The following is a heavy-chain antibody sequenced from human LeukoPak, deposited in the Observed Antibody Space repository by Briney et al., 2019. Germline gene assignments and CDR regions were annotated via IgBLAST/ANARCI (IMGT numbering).Heavy chain of an antibody. CDR3: ARGYCSSTSCYISDSFDY. V-gene: IGHV1-69*13. CDR1: GGTFSSYA. Sequence: SVKVSCKASGGTFSSYAISWARQSPGQGLEWMGGVIPIFGTANYAQKFQGRVTITADESTSTAYMELSSLRSEDTAVYYCARGYCSSTSCYISDSFDYWGQGTLVTVSS. CDR2: VIPIFGTA. J-gene: IGHJ4*02. D-gene: IGHD2-2*02.